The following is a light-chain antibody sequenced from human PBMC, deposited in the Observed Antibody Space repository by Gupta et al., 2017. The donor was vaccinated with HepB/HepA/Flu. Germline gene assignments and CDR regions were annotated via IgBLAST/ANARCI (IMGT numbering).Light chain of an antibody. V-gene: IGLV1-47*01. CDR2: RSN. Sequence: QSVLTQPSSVSGTPGQRAVISCSGSSSNIGTNFVYWYQHLPGAAPRPLIYRSNQRPSGVPERFSGSKSGTSASLAIGGLRAEDEADYYCVAWDDTLVGWVFGGGTRLTVL. CDR1: SSNIGTNF. CDR3: VAWDDTLVGWV. J-gene: IGLJ3*02.